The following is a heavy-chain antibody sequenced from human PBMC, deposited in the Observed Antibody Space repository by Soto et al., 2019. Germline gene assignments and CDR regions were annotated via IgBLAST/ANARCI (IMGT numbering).Heavy chain of an antibody. Sequence: GGSLRLSCAASGFTFSSYSMHWVRQAPGKGLEWVAGISYDGSNKYYADSVKGRFTISRDNSKNTLYLQMNSLRAEDAAVYYCARADGYLTFNKSPDYWGQGTLVTVSS. CDR3: ARADGYLTFNKSPDY. V-gene: IGHV3-30-3*01. CDR1: GFTFSSYS. J-gene: IGHJ4*02. D-gene: IGHD5-12*01. CDR2: ISYDGSNK.